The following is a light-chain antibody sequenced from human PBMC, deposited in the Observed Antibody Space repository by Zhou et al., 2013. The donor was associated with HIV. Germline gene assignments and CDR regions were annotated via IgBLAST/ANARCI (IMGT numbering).Light chain of an antibody. V-gene: IGKV1-12*01. Sequence: DIQMTQSPSSVSASVGDRVTITCRASQDISTWLAWYQQKPGKAPNLLIFSASSLQSGVPSRFSGSGSGTDFTLTISSLQPEDVATYYCQHYDGLPRFGHGTRLEI. J-gene: IGKJ5*01. CDR1: QDISTW. CDR3: QHYDGLPR. CDR2: SAS.